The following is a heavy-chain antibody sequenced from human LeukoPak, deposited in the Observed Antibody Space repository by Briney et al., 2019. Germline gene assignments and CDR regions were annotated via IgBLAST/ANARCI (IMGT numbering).Heavy chain of an antibody. J-gene: IGHJ4*02. CDR1: GYTFTSYY. CDR3: ARTDSGSFVDY. CDR2: INPSGGST. V-gene: IGHV1-46*01. D-gene: IGHD1-26*01. Sequence: ASVKVSCKASGYTFTSYYIHWVRQAPGQGLAWMGIINPSGGSTTYAQKFQGRVTMTRDTSTNTIYMELSSLRYEDTAVYYCARTDSGSFVDYWGQGTLVTVSS.